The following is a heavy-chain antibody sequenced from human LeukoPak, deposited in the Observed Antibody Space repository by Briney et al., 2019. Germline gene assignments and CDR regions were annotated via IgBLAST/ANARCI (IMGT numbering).Heavy chain of an antibody. CDR1: GFTFSSYG. D-gene: IGHD3-22*01. CDR2: IRYDGSNK. CDR3: AKDQDSSGYYYDAFDI. V-gene: IGHV3-30*02. J-gene: IGHJ3*02. Sequence: GGSLRLSCAASGFTFSSYGMHWVRQAPGKGLEWVAFIRYDGSNKYYADSVKGRFTISRDNSKNTLYLQMNSLRAEDTAVYYCAKDQDSSGYYYDAFDIWGQGTKVTVSS.